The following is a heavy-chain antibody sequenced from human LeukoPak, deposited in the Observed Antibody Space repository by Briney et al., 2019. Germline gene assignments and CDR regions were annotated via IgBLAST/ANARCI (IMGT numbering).Heavy chain of an antibody. V-gene: IGHV7-4-1*02. CDR3: ARAWAAATAFDI. CDR2: INANTGNP. D-gene: IGHD2-15*01. CDR1: GYTLISYG. J-gene: IGHJ3*02. Sequence: ASVKVSCKTSGYTLISYGMNWVRQAPGQGLEWMGWINANTGNPTYAQGFTGRFVFSLDTSVSTAYLQISSLKAEDTAAYYCARAWAAATAFDIWGQGTMVTVSS.